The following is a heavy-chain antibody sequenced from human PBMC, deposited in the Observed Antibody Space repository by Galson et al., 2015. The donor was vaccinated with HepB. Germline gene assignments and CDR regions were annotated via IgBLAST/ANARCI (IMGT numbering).Heavy chain of an antibody. Sequence: SCKASGYTFTGYYMHWVRQAPGQGLEWMGRINPNSGGTNYAQKFQGRVTMTRDTSITTAYMELSSRRSDDTAVYYCARAAEGSYYTHFDYWGQGTLVTVSS. CDR2: INPNSGGT. D-gene: IGHD3-10*01. CDR1: GYTFTGYY. J-gene: IGHJ4*02. V-gene: IGHV1-2*06. CDR3: ARAAEGSYYTHFDY.